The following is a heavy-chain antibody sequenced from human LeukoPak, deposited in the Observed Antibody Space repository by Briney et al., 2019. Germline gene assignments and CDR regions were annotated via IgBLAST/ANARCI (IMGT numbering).Heavy chain of an antibody. CDR3: ARDQGLSSYYYYMDV. CDR2: INWNGGST. J-gene: IGHJ6*03. Sequence: GGSLRLSCAASGFTFSSYEMNWVRQAPGKGLEWVSGINWNGGSTGYADSVKGRFTISRDNAKNSLYLQMNSLRAEDTALYYCARDQGLSSYYYYMDVWGKGTTVTVSS. D-gene: IGHD3/OR15-3a*01. V-gene: IGHV3-20*04. CDR1: GFTFSSYE.